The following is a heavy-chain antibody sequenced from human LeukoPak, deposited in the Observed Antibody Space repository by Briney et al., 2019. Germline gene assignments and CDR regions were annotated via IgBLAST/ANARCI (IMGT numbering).Heavy chain of an antibody. Sequence: PGESLKISCKGSGYNFTSYWIGWVRQMPGKGLEWMGIIYPGDSDTRYSPSFQGQVTISADKSISTAYLQWSSLKASDTAMYYCARLQIGGRYFDWLVYKPYFDYWGQGTLVTVSS. V-gene: IGHV5-51*01. CDR2: IYPGDSDT. J-gene: IGHJ4*02. CDR3: ARLQIGGRYFDWLVYKPYFDY. D-gene: IGHD3-9*01. CDR1: GYNFTSYW.